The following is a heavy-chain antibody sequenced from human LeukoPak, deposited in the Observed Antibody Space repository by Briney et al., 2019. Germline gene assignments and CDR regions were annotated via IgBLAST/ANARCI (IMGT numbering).Heavy chain of an antibody. CDR1: GGSISSFY. V-gene: IGHV4-59*08. J-gene: IGHJ4*02. Sequence: SETLSLTCAVSGGSISSFYWNWIRQPPGKGLEWIGYVFYTGDTNSNPSLKSRVTMSLDTSKNQLSLRLTSVTAADTAVYYCARHPFATPFDHWGRGTLVTVSS. CDR2: VFYTGDT. D-gene: IGHD2-15*01. CDR3: ARHPFATPFDH.